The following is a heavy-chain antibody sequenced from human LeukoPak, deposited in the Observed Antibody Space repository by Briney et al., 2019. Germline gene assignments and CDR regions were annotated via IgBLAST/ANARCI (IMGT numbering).Heavy chain of an antibody. CDR3: AKGSGSWYADAFDI. J-gene: IGHJ3*02. CDR2: ISGSGGRT. CDR1: GFSFSSYA. D-gene: IGHD6-13*01. V-gene: IGHV3-23*01. Sequence: GGSLRLSCAASGFSFSSYAMSWVRQAPGKGLEWVSGISGSGGRTYYADSVKGRFTISRDDSKNTVHLQMNSLRAEDTAVYYCAKGSGSWYADAFDIWGQGTMVTVSS.